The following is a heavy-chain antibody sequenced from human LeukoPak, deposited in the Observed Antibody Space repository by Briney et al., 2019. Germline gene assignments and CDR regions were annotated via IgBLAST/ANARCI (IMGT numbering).Heavy chain of an antibody. CDR1: GFTFISYA. J-gene: IGHJ5*02. Sequence: SGGSLRLSCAASGFTFISYAMSWVRQAPGKGLEWVSTITGSGGNSYYADSVKGRFTIFRDNSKNTLYLQMNSLRVEDTAVYYCAKALYSSSYGFDPWGQGTLVTVSS. V-gene: IGHV3-23*01. CDR3: AKALYSSSYGFDP. CDR2: ITGSGGNS. D-gene: IGHD6-13*01.